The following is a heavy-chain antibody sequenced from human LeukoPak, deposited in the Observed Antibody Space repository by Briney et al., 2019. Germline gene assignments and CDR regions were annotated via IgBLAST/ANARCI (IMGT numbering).Heavy chain of an antibody. CDR3: CSGPIYNYFDY. V-gene: IGHV3-15*01. D-gene: IGHD6-19*01. CDR1: GFTFSNAW. J-gene: IGHJ4*02. Sequence: PGGSLRLSCAASGFTFSNAWMSWVRQAPGKGLEWVGRIKSKTDGGTTDYAAPVKGRFTISRDDSKNTLYLQMNSLRAEDTAVYYCCSGPIYNYFDYWGQGTLVTVSS. CDR2: IKSKTDGGTT.